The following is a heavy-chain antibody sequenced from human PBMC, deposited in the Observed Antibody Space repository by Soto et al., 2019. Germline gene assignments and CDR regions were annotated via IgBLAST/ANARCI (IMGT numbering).Heavy chain of an antibody. J-gene: IGHJ4*02. D-gene: IGHD3-10*01. CDR1: GFTFSSYS. CDR3: ARDQVITMVRGAPLGY. Sequence: GGSLRLSCAASGFTFSSYSMNWVRQARGKGLEWVSYISSSSSTIYYAYSVKGRFTISRDKAKNSLYLQMNSLRAEDTAVYYCARDQVITMVRGAPLGYWGQGTLVTVSS. V-gene: IGHV3-48*01. CDR2: ISSSSSTI.